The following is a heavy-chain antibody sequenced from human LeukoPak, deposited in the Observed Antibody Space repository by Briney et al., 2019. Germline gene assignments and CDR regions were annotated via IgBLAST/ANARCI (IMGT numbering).Heavy chain of an antibody. CDR1: GFTFSNYA. Sequence: PGGSLRLSCAASGFTFSNYAMTWVRQSPGKGLEWVSGISGSGFSTYYAGSVKGRFTISRDNSKNTLYLQMNSLRAEDTAVYYCAKINYYDSSGPSIDAFDTWGQGTKVTVSS. D-gene: IGHD3-22*01. V-gene: IGHV3-23*01. CDR3: AKINYYDSSGPSIDAFDT. CDR2: ISGSGFST. J-gene: IGHJ3*02.